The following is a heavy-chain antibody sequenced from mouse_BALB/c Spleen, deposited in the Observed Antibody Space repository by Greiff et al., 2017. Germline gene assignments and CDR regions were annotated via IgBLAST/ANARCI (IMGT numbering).Heavy chain of an antibody. V-gene: IGHV14-4*02. J-gene: IGHJ2*01. CDR3: NYGSSFDY. Sequence: EVKLMESGAELVRSGASVKLSCTASGFNIKDYYMHWVKQRPEQGLEWIGWIDPENGDTEYAPKFQGKATMTADTSSNTAYLQLSSLTSEDTAVYYCNYGSSFDYWGQGTTLTVSS. D-gene: IGHD1-1*01. CDR1: GFNIKDYY. CDR2: IDPENGDT.